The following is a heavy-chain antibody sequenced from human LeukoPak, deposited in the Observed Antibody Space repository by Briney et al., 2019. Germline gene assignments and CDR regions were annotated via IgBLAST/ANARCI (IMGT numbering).Heavy chain of an antibody. J-gene: IGHJ4*02. CDR1: GFTVSSNY. D-gene: IGHD6-19*01. CDR2: ISSSSSYI. V-gene: IGHV3-21*01. CDR3: AKGAGYSSGWLFDY. Sequence: GGSLRLSCAASGFTVSSNYMSWVRQAPGKGLEWVSSISSSSSYIYYADSVKGRFTISRDNAKNSLYLQMNSLRAEDTAVYYCAKGAGYSSGWLFDYWGQGTLVTVSS.